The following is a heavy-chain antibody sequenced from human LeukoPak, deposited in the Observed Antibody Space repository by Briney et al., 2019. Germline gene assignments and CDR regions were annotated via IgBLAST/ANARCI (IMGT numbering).Heavy chain of an antibody. D-gene: IGHD3-3*01. V-gene: IGHV3-23*01. CDR3: AKHGGTPFWSVRRLPPYYFDY. Sequence: PAGGSLRLSCAASGFTFSSYWMSWVRQAPGKGLEWVSAISGSGGSTYYADSVKGRFTISRDNSKNTLYLQMNSLRAEDTAVYYCAKHGGTPFWSVRRLPPYYFDYWGQGTLVTVSS. CDR1: GFTFSSYW. CDR2: ISGSGGST. J-gene: IGHJ4*02.